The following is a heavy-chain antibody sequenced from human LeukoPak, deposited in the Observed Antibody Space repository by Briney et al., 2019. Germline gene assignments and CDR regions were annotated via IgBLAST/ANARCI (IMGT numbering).Heavy chain of an antibody. CDR2: IYYSGST. D-gene: IGHD6-19*01. CDR3: ARDRLAVAGIDY. CDR1: GGSVSSGSYY. V-gene: IGHV4-61*01. J-gene: IGHJ4*02. Sequence: SETLSLTCTVSGGSVSSGSYYWSWIRQPPGKGLEWIGYIYYSGSTNYNPSLKSRVTISVDTSKNQFSLKLSSVTAADTAVCYCARDRLAVAGIDYWGQGTLVTVSS.